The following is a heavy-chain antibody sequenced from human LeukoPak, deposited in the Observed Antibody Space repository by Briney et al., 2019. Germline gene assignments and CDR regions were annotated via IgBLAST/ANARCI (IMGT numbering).Heavy chain of an antibody. Sequence: GGSLRLSCAASGFPFSGYAMTWVRQAPGKRLEGVSGISGSGDSTHYADSMKGRFTISRDSSKNTVHLQMNSLRAEDTAVYYCAKGLSSSTWADFDSWGQGTLVTVSS. V-gene: IGHV3-23*01. CDR1: GFPFSGYA. J-gene: IGHJ4*02. D-gene: IGHD6-13*01. CDR2: ISGSGDST. CDR3: AKGLSSSTWADFDS.